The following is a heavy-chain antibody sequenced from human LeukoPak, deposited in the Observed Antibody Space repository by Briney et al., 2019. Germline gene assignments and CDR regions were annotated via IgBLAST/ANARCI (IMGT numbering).Heavy chain of an antibody. D-gene: IGHD3-22*01. Sequence: GASVKVSCKASGYTFTSYGISWVRQAPGQRLEWMGWISAYNGNTNYAQKLQGRVTMTTDTSTSTAYMELRSLRSDDTAVYYCARDYRGHYYDSSGYSHFQHWGQGTLVTVSS. J-gene: IGHJ1*01. CDR2: ISAYNGNT. CDR3: ARDYRGHYYDSSGYSHFQH. V-gene: IGHV1-18*01. CDR1: GYTFTSYG.